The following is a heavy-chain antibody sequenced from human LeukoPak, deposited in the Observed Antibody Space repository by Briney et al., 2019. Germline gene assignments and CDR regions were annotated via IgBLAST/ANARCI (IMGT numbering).Heavy chain of an antibody. CDR2: IFWDDNK. D-gene: IGHD1-26*01. V-gene: IGHV2-5*02. CDR3: AHRLGGGARRGVLN. CDR1: GFSLSTRGVG. Sequence: SGPTLANPTPTLTLTCTFFGFSLSTRGVGGAWIRQPPGKALDWLALIFWDDNKRYSPSLKSRLTITKDPSKNQVVLTMTNMDPVDTATYYCAHRLGGGARRGVLNWGQGALVTVSS. J-gene: IGHJ4*02.